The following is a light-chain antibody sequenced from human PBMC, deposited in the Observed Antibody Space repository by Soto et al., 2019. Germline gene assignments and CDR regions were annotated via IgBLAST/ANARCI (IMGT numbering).Light chain of an antibody. CDR3: SSYTSSSTLV. CDR2: DVS. J-gene: IGLJ2*01. V-gene: IGLV2-14*03. CDR1: SSDVGGYNY. Sequence: QSALTQPASVSGSPGQSIAISCTGTSSDVGGYNYVSWYQQHPGKAHKLMIYDVSDRPSGVSNRFSGSKSGNTASLTISGLQPEDEADYYCSSYTSSSTLVFGGGTKVTVL.